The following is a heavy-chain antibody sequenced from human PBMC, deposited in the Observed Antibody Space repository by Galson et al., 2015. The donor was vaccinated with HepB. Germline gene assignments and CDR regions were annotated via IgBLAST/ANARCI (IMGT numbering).Heavy chain of an antibody. V-gene: IGHV4-61*02. J-gene: IGHJ4*02. CDR2: IYTSGRT. Sequence: LSLTCTVSGGSISSACNYWSWIRQPAGKGLEWIGRIYTSGRTNYNPSLNSRVTISVDTSKNQFSLKLSSVTAADTAVYYCARIYGYCAGGSCYSAGCFDYWGQGTL. CDR3: ARIYGYCAGGSCYSAGCFDY. D-gene: IGHD2-15*01. CDR1: GGSISSACNY.